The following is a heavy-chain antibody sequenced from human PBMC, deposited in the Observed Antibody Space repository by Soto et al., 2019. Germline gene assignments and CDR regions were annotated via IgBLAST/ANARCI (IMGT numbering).Heavy chain of an antibody. CDR1: GFSFSDYY. CDR2: TGNKASSYTT. V-gene: IGHV3-72*01. J-gene: IGHJ4*02. CDR3: AREGSSSGPDYEY. Sequence: GGSLRLSCAASGFSFSDYYINWVRQAPGKGLEWVGRTGNKASSYTTDYAAIEKGRFTISRDDSKNLKKLKMNRLKTEDTAVYYCAREGSSSGPDYEYWGQGT. D-gene: IGHD3-22*01.